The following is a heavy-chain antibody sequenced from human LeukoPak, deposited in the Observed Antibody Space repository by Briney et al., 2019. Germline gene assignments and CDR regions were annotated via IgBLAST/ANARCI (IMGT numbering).Heavy chain of an antibody. V-gene: IGHV3-21*01. CDR2: ISSSSSYI. J-gene: IGHJ4*02. Sequence: PGGSLRLSCAASGFTFSSYSMNWVRQAPGKGLEWVSSISSSSSYIYYADSVKGPFTISRDNAKNSLYLQMNSLRAEDTAVYYCARDKRLERPGGVDYWGQGTLVTVSS. D-gene: IGHD1-1*01. CDR1: GFTFSSYS. CDR3: ARDKRLERPGGVDY.